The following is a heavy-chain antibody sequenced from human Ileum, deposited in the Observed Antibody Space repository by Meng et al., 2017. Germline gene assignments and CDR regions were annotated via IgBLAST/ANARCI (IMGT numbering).Heavy chain of an antibody. V-gene: IGHV4-61*08. Sequence: QGQLQESGPGLVRPSETLSLICTVSGGSVSSAGYQWGWIRQPPGKGLEWIGYASTNYNPSLKSRVTISLDTSKNQFSLKLSSVTAADTAVYYCARDHWGSLDYWGQGILVTASS. D-gene: IGHD7-27*01. J-gene: IGHJ4*02. CDR1: GGSVSSAGYQ. CDR3: ARDHWGSLDY. CDR2: AST.